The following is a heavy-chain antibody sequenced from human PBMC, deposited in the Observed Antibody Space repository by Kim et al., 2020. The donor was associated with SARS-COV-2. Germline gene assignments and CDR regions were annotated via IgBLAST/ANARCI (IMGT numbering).Heavy chain of an antibody. CDR3: ARRRYSTSWYGMDV. J-gene: IGHJ6*02. Sequence: GESLKISCEGYGFYFSNYWIAWVRQMPGKGLEWMGMIYAGDSQTRYSPSFQGQVTISVDKSIGTAYLQWSSLQASDTAKYYCARRRYSTSWYGMDVWGQGTTVTVP. D-gene: IGHD6-13*01. CDR2: IYAGDSQT. V-gene: IGHV5-51*01. CDR1: GFYFSNYW.